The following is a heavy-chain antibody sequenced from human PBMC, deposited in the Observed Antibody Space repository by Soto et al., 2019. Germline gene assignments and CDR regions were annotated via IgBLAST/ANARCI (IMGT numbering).Heavy chain of an antibody. CDR1: GYNFATHW. Sequence: PGESLKISCQGSGYNFATHWIGWVRHKAGKGLEWMGIIFPGDAETRYSPSFQGHITISADKSISIAYLRWSSLKASDTGMYYCATPGGFGMAVWGQGTTVTVSS. V-gene: IGHV5-51*01. D-gene: IGHD5-12*01. CDR2: IFPGDAET. CDR3: ATPGGFGMAV. J-gene: IGHJ6*02.